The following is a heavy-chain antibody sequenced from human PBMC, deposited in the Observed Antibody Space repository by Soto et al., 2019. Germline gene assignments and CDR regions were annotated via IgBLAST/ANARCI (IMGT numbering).Heavy chain of an antibody. CDR1: GGTFSTYS. J-gene: IGHJ3*02. Sequence: QVQLVQSGAEVKKPGSSVKVSCKASGGTFSTYSVSWVRQAPGQGLEWMGGIIPMFGSTKYAQTFQDRVTVTVQQSTSTVYMELSSLRSDDPAVYYCARSQGGEFQLLYAFDIWGQGTKVTVSS. D-gene: IGHD1-26*01. CDR2: IIPMFGST. V-gene: IGHV1-69*01. CDR3: ARSQGGEFQLLYAFDI.